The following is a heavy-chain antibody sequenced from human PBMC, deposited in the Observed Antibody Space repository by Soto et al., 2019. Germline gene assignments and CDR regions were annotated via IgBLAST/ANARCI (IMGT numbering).Heavy chain of an antibody. CDR3: ARGGRGSYSVGFAADAFDI. Sequence: QVQLVQSGAEVKKPGSSVKVSCKASGGTFSSYAISWVRQAPGQGLEWMGGIIPIFGTANYAQKFQGRVTITADESTSTAYMELSSLRSEDTAVYYCARGGRGSYSVGFAADAFDIWGQGTMVTVSS. J-gene: IGHJ3*02. D-gene: IGHD1-26*01. CDR2: IIPIFGTA. CDR1: GGTFSSYA. V-gene: IGHV1-69*01.